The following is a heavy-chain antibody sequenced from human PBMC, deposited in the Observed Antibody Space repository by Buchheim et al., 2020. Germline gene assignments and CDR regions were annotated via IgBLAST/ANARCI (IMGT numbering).Heavy chain of an antibody. CDR1: GGSISSSSYY. V-gene: IGHV4-39*07. D-gene: IGHD2-15*01. Sequence: QLQLQESGPGLVKPSETLSLTCTVSGGSISSSSYYWGWIRQPPGKGLEWIGSIYYSGSTYYNPSLKSRVTIAVATSKNQFSLKLSSVTAADTAVYYCARAGGYCGASDWFDPWGQGTL. CDR2: IYYSGST. CDR3: ARAGGYCGASDWFDP. J-gene: IGHJ5*02.